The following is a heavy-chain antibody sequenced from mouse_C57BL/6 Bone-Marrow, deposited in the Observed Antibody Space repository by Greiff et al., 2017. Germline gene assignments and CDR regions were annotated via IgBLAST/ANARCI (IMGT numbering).Heavy chain of an antibody. CDR3: ARHNRYSNHQAWFAY. Sequence: LVESGGGLVKPGGSLKLSCAASGFTFSSYTMSWVRQTPEKRLEWVATISGGGGNTYYPDSVKGRFTISRDNAKNTLYRQMSSLRSEDTALYYCARHNRYSNHQAWFAYWGQGTLVTVSA. CDR1: GFTFSSYT. D-gene: IGHD2-5*01. V-gene: IGHV5-9*01. CDR2: ISGGGGNT. J-gene: IGHJ3*01.